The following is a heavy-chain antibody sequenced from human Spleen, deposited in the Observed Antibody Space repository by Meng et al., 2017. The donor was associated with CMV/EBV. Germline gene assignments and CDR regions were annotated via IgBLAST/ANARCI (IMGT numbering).Heavy chain of an antibody. D-gene: IGHD2-15*01. CDR3: ARVAAAAIALDC. CDR1: GFTFSSYA. CDR2: VSSSGSTI. J-gene: IGHJ4*02. V-gene: IGHV3-48*03. Sequence: GGSLRLSCAASGFTFSSYAMHWVRQAPGKGLEWVSYVSSSGSTIYYADSVKGRFTISRDNAKNSVYLQMFSLRVEDTAFYYCARVAAAAIALDCWGQGTLVTVSS.